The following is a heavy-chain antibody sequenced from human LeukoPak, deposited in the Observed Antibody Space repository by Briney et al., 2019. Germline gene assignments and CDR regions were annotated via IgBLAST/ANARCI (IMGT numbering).Heavy chain of an antibody. V-gene: IGHV3-11*04. CDR2: ISSSGSTI. J-gene: IGHJ4*02. D-gene: IGHD4-11*01. Sequence: NPGGSLRLSCAASGITFSDFYMSWIRQAPGKGLEWVSYISSSGSTIYYADSVKGRFTISRDNAKNSLYLQMNSLTAEDTAIYYCATLWDLGDYRGFDYWGQGTLVTVSS. CDR3: ATLWDLGDYRGFDY. CDR1: GITFSDFY.